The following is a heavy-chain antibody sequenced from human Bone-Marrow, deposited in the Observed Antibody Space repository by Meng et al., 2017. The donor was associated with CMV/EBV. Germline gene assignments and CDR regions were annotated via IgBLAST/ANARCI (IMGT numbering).Heavy chain of an antibody. CDR1: GYTFTGYY. J-gene: IGHJ5*02. D-gene: IGHD3-16*01. CDR2: INPNSGGT. Sequence: ASVKVSCKASGYTFTGYYMHWVRQAPGQGLEWMGWINPNSGGTNYAQKFQGRVTMTRETSISTAYMEPSRLRSDDTAVYYCASTLGYYDYVWGSYWSSWGQGTLVTVYS. V-gene: IGHV1-2*02. CDR3: ASTLGYYDYVWGSYWSS.